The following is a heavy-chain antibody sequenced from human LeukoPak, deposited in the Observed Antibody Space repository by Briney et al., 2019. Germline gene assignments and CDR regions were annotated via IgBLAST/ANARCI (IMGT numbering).Heavy chain of an antibody. J-gene: IGHJ5*02. CDR3: ARENRGYCSGGSCYRGYNWFDP. CDR2: IYTSGST. V-gene: IGHV4-4*07. Sequence: PSETLSLTCTVSGGSVSSYYWGWIRQPAGKGLEWIGRIYTSGSTNYNPSLKSRVTMSVDTSKNQFSLKLSSVTAADTAVYYCARENRGYCSGGSCYRGYNWFDPWGQGTLVTVSS. D-gene: IGHD2-15*01. CDR1: GGSVSSYY.